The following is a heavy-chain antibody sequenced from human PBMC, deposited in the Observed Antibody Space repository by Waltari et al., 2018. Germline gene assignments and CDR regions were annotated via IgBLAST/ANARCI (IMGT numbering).Heavy chain of an antibody. V-gene: IGHV3-48*01. D-gene: IGHD3-16*01. CDR2: ISGDGNTI. CDR3: ARVWGRGYLDY. Sequence: VRLVESGGDWVQPGGSLRLSCGTSGCPSNNYNMNWVRPAPGKGLEWISYISGDGNTIYYADSVKGRFTVSRDNARDSLYLHLNSLRADDTALYFCARVWGRGYLDYWGQGTLVTVSS. CDR1: GCPSNNYN. J-gene: IGHJ4*02.